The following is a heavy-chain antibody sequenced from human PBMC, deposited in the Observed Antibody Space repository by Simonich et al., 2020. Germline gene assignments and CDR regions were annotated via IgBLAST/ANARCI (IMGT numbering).Heavy chain of an antibody. D-gene: IGHD5-12*01. CDR2: IYYSGST. V-gene: IGHV4-59*08. CDR1: GASISSYY. J-gene: IGHJ4*02. CDR3: ARHDRWLQFYFDY. Sequence: QVQLQESGPGLVKPSETLSLTCTVSGASISSYYWSWIRQPPGKGLEWIGYIYYSGSTNYNPSLKSRVPISVDTSKNQFSLKLSSVTAADTAVYYCARHDRWLQFYFDYWGQGTLVTVSS.